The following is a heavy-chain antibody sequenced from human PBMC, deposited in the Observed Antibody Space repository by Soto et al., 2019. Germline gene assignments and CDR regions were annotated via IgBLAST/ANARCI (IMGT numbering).Heavy chain of an antibody. CDR1: GFSLSTSRGG. CDR2: IYWDDDT. CDR3: VHTSGAGNSACFDY. J-gene: IGHJ4*02. Sequence: QITLKESGPTLVKPTQTLTLTCTFSGFSLSTSRGGVGWIRQPPGTALEWLALIYWDDDTRYSPSLKSRLTTTKDTSKNQVVLTMTNTDPVYTATYYCVHTSGAGNSACFDYWGQGTLDTVSS. D-gene: IGHD6-13*01. V-gene: IGHV2-5*02.